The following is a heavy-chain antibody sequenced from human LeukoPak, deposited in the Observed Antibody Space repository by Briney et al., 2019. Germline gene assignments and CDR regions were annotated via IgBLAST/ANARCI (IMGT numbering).Heavy chain of an antibody. Sequence: SETLSLTCTVSGVYMSGYFWSWIRQPPGKGLEWIGYIYYSGSTNYNPSLKSRVTISVDTSKNQFSLKLSSVTAADTAVYYCARSITSSWYGDFQHWGQGTLVTVSS. J-gene: IGHJ1*01. CDR2: IYYSGST. V-gene: IGHV4-59*01. D-gene: IGHD6-13*01. CDR1: GVYMSGYF. CDR3: ARSITSSWYGDFQH.